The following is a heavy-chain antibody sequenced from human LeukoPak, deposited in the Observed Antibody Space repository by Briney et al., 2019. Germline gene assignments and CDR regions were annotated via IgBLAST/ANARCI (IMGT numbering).Heavy chain of an antibody. J-gene: IGHJ4*02. Sequence: SSETLSLTCTVSGGSISSGSYYWSWIRQPAGKGLEWIGRIYTSGSTNYNPSLKSRVTISVDTSKNQFSLKLSSVTAADTAVYYCATSNLIIVGATLLDYWGQGTLVTVSS. CDR3: ATSNLIIVGATLLDY. V-gene: IGHV4-61*02. D-gene: IGHD1-26*01. CDR2: IYTSGST. CDR1: GGSISSGSYY.